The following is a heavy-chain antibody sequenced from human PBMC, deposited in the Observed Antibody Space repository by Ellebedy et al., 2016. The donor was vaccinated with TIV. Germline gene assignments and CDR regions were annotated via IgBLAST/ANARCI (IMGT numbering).Heavy chain of an antibody. D-gene: IGHD3-22*01. J-gene: IGHJ6*02. V-gene: IGHV4-61*01. CDR3: ARDNSMESEYYYDSSGTDGMDV. CDR1: GGSVSSGSYY. CDR2: IYYSGST. Sequence: SETLSLTXTVSGGSVSSGSYYWSWIRQPPGKGLEWIGYIYYSGSTNYNPSLKSRVTISVDTSKNQFSLKLSSVTAADTAVYYCARDNSMESEYYYDSSGTDGMDVWGQGTTVTVSS.